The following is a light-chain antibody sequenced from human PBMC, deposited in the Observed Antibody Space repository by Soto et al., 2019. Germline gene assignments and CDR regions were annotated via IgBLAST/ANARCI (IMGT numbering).Light chain of an antibody. CDR1: SSDVGGYGY. J-gene: IGLJ2*01. Sequence: QSALTQPASVSGSPGQSITISCTGTSSDVGGYGYVSWYQHHPGKAPKLIIYEVNNRPSGVSHRFSGSKPGNTASLTISGLQAEDEADYYCTSYTASSTLIFGGGTKLTVL. CDR3: TSYTASSTLI. CDR2: EVN. V-gene: IGLV2-14*01.